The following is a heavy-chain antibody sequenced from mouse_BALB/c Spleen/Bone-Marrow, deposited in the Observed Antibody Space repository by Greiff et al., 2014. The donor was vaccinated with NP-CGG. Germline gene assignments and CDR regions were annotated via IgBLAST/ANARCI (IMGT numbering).Heavy chain of an antibody. CDR2: IAPGSGST. CDR3: ARFPFYYGSSFYYFDY. V-gene: IGHV1S41*01. J-gene: IGHJ2*01. Sequence: DLVKPGASVKLSCKASGYTFTSYWINWIKQRPGQGLEWIGRIAPGSGSTYYNEMFKGKATLTVDTSSSTVYIQLSSLSSEGSAVYFCARFPFYYGSSFYYFDYWGQGTTLTVSS. CDR1: GYTFTSYW. D-gene: IGHD1-1*01.